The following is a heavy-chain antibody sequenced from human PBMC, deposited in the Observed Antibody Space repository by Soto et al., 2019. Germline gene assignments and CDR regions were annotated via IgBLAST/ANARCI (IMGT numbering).Heavy chain of an antibody. CDR2: ISSSSSYT. CDR1: GFTFSDYY. CDR3: ARELDLGYYDSSGYYYSNY. V-gene: IGHV3-11*06. J-gene: IGHJ4*02. Sequence: GGSLRLSCAASGFTFSDYYMSWIRQAPGKGLEWVSYISSSSSYTNYADSVKGRFTISRDNAKNSLYLQMNSLRAEDTAVYYCARELDLGYYDSSGYYYSNYWGQGTLVTVSS. D-gene: IGHD3-22*01.